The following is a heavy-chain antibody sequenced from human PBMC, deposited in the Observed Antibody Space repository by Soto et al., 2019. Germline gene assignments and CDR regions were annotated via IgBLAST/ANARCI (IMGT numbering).Heavy chain of an antibody. Sequence: PGGSLRLSCAVSGLTFNSYAMSWVRQAPGKGLEWVSEISGSGDSTYNADSVKGRFTISRDKSKNTLYLQMNSLRAEDTAVYYCAIPGPLGVPQGPFDYWGQGTLVTVSS. J-gene: IGHJ4*02. CDR1: GLTFNSYA. CDR2: ISGSGDST. D-gene: IGHD3-16*01. V-gene: IGHV3-23*01. CDR3: AIPGPLGVPQGPFDY.